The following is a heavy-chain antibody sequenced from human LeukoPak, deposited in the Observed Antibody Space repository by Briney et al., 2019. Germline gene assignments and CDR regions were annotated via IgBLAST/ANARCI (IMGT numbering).Heavy chain of an antibody. Sequence: GGSLRLSCAASGFTFSTYWMHWVRQAPGKGLVWVSRINGDGSSSTYADSVKGRFTISRDNAKNTLYLKMNRLRTEDTAVYYCTRNPGMDVWGQGTTVTVSS. CDR2: INGDGSSS. V-gene: IGHV3-74*01. CDR1: GFTFSTYW. CDR3: TRNPGMDV. J-gene: IGHJ6*02.